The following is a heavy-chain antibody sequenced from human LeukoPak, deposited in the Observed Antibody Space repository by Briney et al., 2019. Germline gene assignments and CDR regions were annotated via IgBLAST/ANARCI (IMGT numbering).Heavy chain of an antibody. J-gene: IGHJ4*02. V-gene: IGHV4-61*02. Sequence: SETLSLTCTVSGGSISSGSYYWSWIRQPAGKGLEWIGRIYTSGSTNYNPSLKSRFTISVDTSKNQFSLKPSSVTAADTAVYYCARETVAYYFDYWGQGTLVTVSS. CDR2: IYTSGST. CDR1: GGSISSGSYY. D-gene: IGHD6-19*01. CDR3: ARETVAYYFDY.